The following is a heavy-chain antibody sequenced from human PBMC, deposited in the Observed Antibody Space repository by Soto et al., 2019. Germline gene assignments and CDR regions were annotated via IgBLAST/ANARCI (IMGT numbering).Heavy chain of an antibody. D-gene: IGHD3-10*01. J-gene: IGHJ6*02. V-gene: IGHV4-30-2*01. Sequence: SETLSLTCAVSGGSISSGGYSWIWIRHPPGKGLEWIGYIYHSGSTYYNPSLKSRVTISEDRSKNQFSLKLSSVTAADTAVYYCARSTYYYGSGGMDVWGQGTTVTVSS. CDR2: IYHSGST. CDR1: GGSISSGGYS. CDR3: ARSTYYYGSGGMDV.